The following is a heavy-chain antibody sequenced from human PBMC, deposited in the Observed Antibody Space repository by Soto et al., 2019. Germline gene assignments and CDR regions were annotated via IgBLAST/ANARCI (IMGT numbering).Heavy chain of an antibody. V-gene: IGHV4-31*03. Sequence: QVQLQESGPGLVKPSQTLSLTCTVSGGSISSDTYYWRWIRQHPGKGLEWIGHIYYSGRTHYNPSLNSRVTISVDTSKNQFSLKLSSVTAADTAVYDCARATISGVVVNFDYWGQGTLVTVSS. CDR2: IYYSGRT. CDR3: ARATISGVVVNFDY. D-gene: IGHD3-3*01. J-gene: IGHJ4*02. CDR1: GGSISSDTYY.